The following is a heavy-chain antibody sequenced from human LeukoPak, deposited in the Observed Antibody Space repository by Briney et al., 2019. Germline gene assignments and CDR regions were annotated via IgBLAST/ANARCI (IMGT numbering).Heavy chain of an antibody. Sequence: YPGGSLRLSCAASGFTFSSYWMTWVRQAPGKGLEWVAKIKQDGSDKYYVDSVKGRFTISRDNAKNSLYLQMNSLRAEDTAVYYCAKDPDYSNYGWFDPWGQGTLVTASS. J-gene: IGHJ5*02. CDR3: AKDPDYSNYGWFDP. CDR2: IKQDGSDK. D-gene: IGHD4-11*01. CDR1: GFTFSSYW. V-gene: IGHV3-7*01.